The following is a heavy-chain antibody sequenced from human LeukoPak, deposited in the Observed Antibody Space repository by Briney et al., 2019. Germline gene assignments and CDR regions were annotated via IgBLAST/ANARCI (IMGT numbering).Heavy chain of an antibody. J-gene: IGHJ4*02. D-gene: IGHD5-18*01. Sequence: ASVKVSCKASGYTFTSYGISWVRQAPGQGLEWMGWISAYNGNTNYAQKLQGRVTMTTDTSTSTAYMELRSLRSDDTAVYSCARDLVGGYSYGQASDYWGQGTLVTVSS. CDR1: GYTFTSYG. V-gene: IGHV1-18*01. CDR2: ISAYNGNT. CDR3: ARDLVGGYSYGQASDY.